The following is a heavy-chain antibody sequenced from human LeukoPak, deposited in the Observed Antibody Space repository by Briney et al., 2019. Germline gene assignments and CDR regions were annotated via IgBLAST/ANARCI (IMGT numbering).Heavy chain of an antibody. CDR1: GFTFSSYT. Sequence: GGSLRLSCAASGFTFSSYTMNWVRQAPGKGLEWVSSISGSDGRTFHADSVKGRFTISRDNSQNTLYMQMSSLRAEDTAIYYCTRRGGSTGWGAFDYWGQGTLITVSS. D-gene: IGHD6-19*01. V-gene: IGHV3-23*01. J-gene: IGHJ4*02. CDR2: ISGSDGRT. CDR3: TRRGGSTGWGAFDY.